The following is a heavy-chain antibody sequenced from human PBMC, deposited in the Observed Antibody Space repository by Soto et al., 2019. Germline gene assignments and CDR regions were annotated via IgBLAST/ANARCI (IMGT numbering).Heavy chain of an antibody. CDR2: MNPGSGDT. Sequence: ASVKVSCKASGYTFTNNDVSWVRPATGQGIEWMGWMNPGSGDTGYAQKFQGRVTMTRDISIATAYMELNSLTSEDTAIHYCARMESFGSLNWFDPWGQGTLVTVSS. CDR1: GYTFTNND. CDR3: ARMESFGSLNWFDP. V-gene: IGHV1-8*02. J-gene: IGHJ5*02. D-gene: IGHD5-18*01.